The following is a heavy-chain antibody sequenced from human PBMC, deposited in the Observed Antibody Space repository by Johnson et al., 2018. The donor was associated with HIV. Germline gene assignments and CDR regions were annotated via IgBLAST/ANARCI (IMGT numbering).Heavy chain of an antibody. CDR3: ARAPEVRGVDAFDI. D-gene: IGHD3-10*01. V-gene: IGHV3-11*04. CDR1: GFTFSDYY. J-gene: IGHJ3*02. CDR2: ITRSGATK. Sequence: QVQLVESGGGLVMPGGSLRVSCAASGFTFSDYYMAWIRQPPGKGLEWVSYITRSGATKYYADSVKGRFTISRDNTENLVYLQMNILSAEDTAVYYCARAPEVRGVDAFDIWGQGTVVTVSS.